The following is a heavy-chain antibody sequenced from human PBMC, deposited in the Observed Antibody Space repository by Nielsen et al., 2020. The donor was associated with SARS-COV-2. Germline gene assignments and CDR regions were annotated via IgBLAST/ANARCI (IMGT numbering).Heavy chain of an antibody. V-gene: IGHV4-4*02. CDR2: IDPSGIT. D-gene: IGHD6-13*01. J-gene: IGHJ4*02. Sequence: VRQAPGKGLEWIGDIDPSGITNYNPSLKSRVTISVDMPKNQFSLNLNSVTAADTALYYCARTWTAAGLYYFDHWGQGTLVTVSS. CDR3: ARTWTAAGLYYFDH.